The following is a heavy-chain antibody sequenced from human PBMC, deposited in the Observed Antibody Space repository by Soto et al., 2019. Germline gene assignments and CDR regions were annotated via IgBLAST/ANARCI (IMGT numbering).Heavy chain of an antibody. CDR2: INAGNGNT. J-gene: IGHJ3*02. D-gene: IGHD3-9*01. Sequence: ASVKVSCKASGYTFTSYAMHWVRQAPGQRLEWMGWINAGNGNTKYSQKFQGRVTITRDTSASTAYMELSSLRSEDTAVYYCAREGAPGILTGAGAFDIWGQGTMVTVSS. CDR3: AREGAPGILTGAGAFDI. CDR1: GYTFTSYA. V-gene: IGHV1-3*01.